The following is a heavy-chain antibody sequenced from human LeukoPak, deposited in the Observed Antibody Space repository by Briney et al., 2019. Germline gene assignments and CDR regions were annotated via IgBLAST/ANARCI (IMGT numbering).Heavy chain of an antibody. CDR2: IKEDGSEK. CDR1: GFTFSSYW. V-gene: IGHV3-7*01. Sequence: GGSLRLSCTASGFTFSSYWMSWVRQAPGKGLEWVANIKEDGSEKYYVDSVKGRFTISRDNAKNSLNLQMNSLRVEDMAVYYCARGGIKGPHDAFDIWGRGTMVTVSS. J-gene: IGHJ3*02. D-gene: IGHD3-10*01. CDR3: ARGGIKGPHDAFDI.